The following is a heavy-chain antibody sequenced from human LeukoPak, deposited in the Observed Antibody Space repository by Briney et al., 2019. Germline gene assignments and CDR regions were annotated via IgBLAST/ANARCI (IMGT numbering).Heavy chain of an antibody. V-gene: IGHV3-23*01. D-gene: IGHD3-10*01. Sequence: GGSLRLSCAASGFTFSSYAMSWVRQAPGKGLEWVSAISGSGGSTYYADSVRGRFTISRDNSKNTLYLQMNSLRAEDTALYYCATSWELPTYYFDYWGQGALVTVSS. CDR1: GFTFSSYA. CDR3: ATSWELPTYYFDY. CDR2: ISGSGGST. J-gene: IGHJ4*02.